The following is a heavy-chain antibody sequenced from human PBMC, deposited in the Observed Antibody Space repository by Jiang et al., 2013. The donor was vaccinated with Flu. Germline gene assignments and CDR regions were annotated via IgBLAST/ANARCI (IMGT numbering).Heavy chain of an antibody. D-gene: IGHD6-6*01. V-gene: IGHV4-38-2*02. J-gene: IGHJ2*01. Sequence: GSGLVKPSETLSLTCAVSGYSISSGYYWGWIRQPPGKGLEWIGSIYHSGSTYYNPSLKSRVTISVDTSKNQFSLKLSSVTAADTAVYYCAREGDSSSSRYFDLWGRGTLVTVSS. CDR1: GYSISSGYY. CDR2: IYHSGST. CDR3: AREGDSSSSRYFDL.